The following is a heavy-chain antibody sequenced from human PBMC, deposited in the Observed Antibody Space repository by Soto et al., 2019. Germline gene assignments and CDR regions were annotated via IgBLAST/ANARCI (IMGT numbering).Heavy chain of an antibody. CDR3: AKDRGWSSADLEY. J-gene: IGHJ4*02. Sequence: QVQLVESGGGVVQPGRSLRLSCAASGFTFSSFGMHRVRQAPGKGLEWVALISYDGSSDYYVDSVKGRFTISRDKSKNTLYLQMNSLRPEDTAVYYCAKDRGWSSADLEYWGQGTLVTVSS. D-gene: IGHD6-19*01. V-gene: IGHV3-30*18. CDR1: GFTFSSFG. CDR2: ISYDGSSD.